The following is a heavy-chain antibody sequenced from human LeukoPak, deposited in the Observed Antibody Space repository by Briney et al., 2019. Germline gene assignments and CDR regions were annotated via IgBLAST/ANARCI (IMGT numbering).Heavy chain of an antibody. CDR1: GFTFSSYA. Sequence: GGSLRLSCAASGFTFSSYAMSWVPQAPGKGLEWVSAISVSGGSTYYADSVKGRFTISRDNSKNPLYLQMNSLRAEDTAVYYCAKDSPGYSSSWPRIFDYWGQGTLVTVSS. V-gene: IGHV3-23*01. CDR2: ISVSGGST. D-gene: IGHD6-13*01. CDR3: AKDSPGYSSSWPRIFDY. J-gene: IGHJ4*02.